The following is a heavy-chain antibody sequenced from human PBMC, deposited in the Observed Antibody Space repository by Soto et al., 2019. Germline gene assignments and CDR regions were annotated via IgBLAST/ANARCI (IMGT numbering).Heavy chain of an antibody. CDR3: ARAEVDMPTP. CDR1: GFSVTASY. Sequence: EMYLVDSGGGLVQPGGSLRLSCAASGFSVTASYMIWVRQAPGKGLKFVSVIWTNGGTLYADSVKGRFILSRDNSMNTVYLQMNSLRVEDTAVYYCARAEVDMPTPWGQGTLVTVSS. J-gene: IGHJ5*02. D-gene: IGHD2-15*01. V-gene: IGHV3-66*01. CDR2: IWTNGGT.